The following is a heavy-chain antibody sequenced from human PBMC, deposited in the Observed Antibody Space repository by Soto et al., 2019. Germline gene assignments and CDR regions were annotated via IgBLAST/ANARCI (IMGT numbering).Heavy chain of an antibody. CDR3: ARAYYYDSSGYYRQYYFDY. Sequence: QVQLVQSGAEVKKPGSSVKVSCKASGGTFSSYAISWVRQAPGQGLEWMGGIIPIFGTANYAQKFQGRVTITADDSTSTAYMELSSLRSEDTAMYYCARAYYYDSSGYYRQYYFDYWGQGNLVTVSS. J-gene: IGHJ4*02. CDR1: GGTFSSYA. V-gene: IGHV1-69*01. CDR2: IIPIFGTA. D-gene: IGHD3-22*01.